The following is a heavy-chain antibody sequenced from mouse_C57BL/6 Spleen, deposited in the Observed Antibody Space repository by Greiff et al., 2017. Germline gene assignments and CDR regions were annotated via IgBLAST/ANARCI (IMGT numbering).Heavy chain of an antibody. Sequence: QVQLQESGPELAQPAPPVQLTCKATGYNFTSSWVHWVKQRPGQGLEWIGYINTSSGYTKYNQKVKDKGNLNADKSSSTVYMQLSSLTYEDSAFYYCAIYDHDGHRYFPVWRTATPVTVS. CDR1: GYNFTSSW. D-gene: IGHD2-4*01. V-gene: IGHV1-7*01. CDR3: AIYDHDGHRYFPV. CDR2: INTSSGYT. J-gene: IGHJ1*03.